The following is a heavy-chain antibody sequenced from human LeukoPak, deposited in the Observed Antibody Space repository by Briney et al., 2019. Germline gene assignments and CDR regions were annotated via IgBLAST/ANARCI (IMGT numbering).Heavy chain of an antibody. CDR3: AREVVTTVISYYFDY. Sequence: SETLSLTCTVSGGSISSYYWSGIRQPAGKGLEWIGRIYTSGSANYNPSLKSRVTMSVDTSKNQFSLKLSSVTAADTAVYYCAREVVTTVISYYFDYWGKGTLATVSS. J-gene: IGHJ4*02. V-gene: IGHV4-4*07. CDR1: GGSISSYY. CDR2: IYTSGSA. D-gene: IGHD4-17*01.